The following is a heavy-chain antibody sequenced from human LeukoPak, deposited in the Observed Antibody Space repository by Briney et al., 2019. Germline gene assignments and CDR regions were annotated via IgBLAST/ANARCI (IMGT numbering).Heavy chain of an antibody. CDR2: IYPGDSDT. V-gene: IGHV5-51*01. CDR3: ARQRAGQLWLRENDY. D-gene: IGHD5-18*01. J-gene: IGHJ4*02. Sequence: GESLKISCKGSGYSFTSYWIGWVRQMPGKGLEWMGIIYPGDSDTRYSPSFQGQVTISADKSISIAYLQWSSLKASDTAMYYCARQRAGQLWLRENDYWGQGTLVTVSS. CDR1: GYSFTSYW.